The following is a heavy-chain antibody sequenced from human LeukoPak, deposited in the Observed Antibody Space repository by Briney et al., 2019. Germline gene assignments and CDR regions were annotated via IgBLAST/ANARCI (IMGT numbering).Heavy chain of an antibody. D-gene: IGHD5-18*01. Sequence: SETLSLTCTVSGGSISSHYWTWIRQPPGKGREWIGTIYYSGSTDYNPSLKSRVTISVDTSKSQFSLKLSSVTASDTAVYYCARGRGYSYGSVWFDPWGQGTLVTVSS. V-gene: IGHV4-59*08. CDR2: IYYSGST. CDR3: ARGRGYSYGSVWFDP. J-gene: IGHJ5*02. CDR1: GGSISSHY.